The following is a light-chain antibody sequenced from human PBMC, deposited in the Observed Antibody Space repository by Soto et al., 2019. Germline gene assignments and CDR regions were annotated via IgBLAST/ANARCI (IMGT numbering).Light chain of an antibody. J-gene: IGLJ1*01. CDR2: SNN. Sequence: QSVLTHPPSSSGTPWQRVSMSCSGFSSSIGTNFVYWYQQLPGTAPKVLIHSNNQRPSGVPDRFSGSKSGTSASLAISGLRSEDEADYYCAAWDDNLSTYVFGSGTKVTVL. V-gene: IGLV1-47*02. CDR3: AAWDDNLSTYV. CDR1: SSSIGTNF.